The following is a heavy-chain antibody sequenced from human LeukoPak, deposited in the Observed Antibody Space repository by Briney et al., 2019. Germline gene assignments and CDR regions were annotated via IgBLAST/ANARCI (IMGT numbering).Heavy chain of an antibody. CDR3: ARLGGDGYNRDFDY. CDR1: GYSISSGYY. V-gene: IGHV4-38-2*01. Sequence: PSETLSLTCAVSGYSISSGYYWGWIRQPPGKGLVWIGSIYHSGSTYYNPSLKSRVTISVDTSKNQFSLKLSSVTAADTAVYYCARLGGDGYNRDFDYWGQGTLVTVSS. CDR2: IYHSGST. J-gene: IGHJ4*02. D-gene: IGHD5-24*01.